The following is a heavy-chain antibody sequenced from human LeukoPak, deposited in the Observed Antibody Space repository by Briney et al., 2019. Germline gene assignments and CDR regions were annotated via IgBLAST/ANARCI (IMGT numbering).Heavy chain of an antibody. D-gene: IGHD2-21*02. J-gene: IGHJ3*02. CDR1: GYTFTSCD. CDR2: ISGSGDST. Sequence: GGTLRLSCAASGYTFTSCDMRWVRQAPGKGVEGGTDISGSGDSTDYAESVKGRFTFSRDNYKNRLYLQMKSVRGEDRAVYYCAKDLDSYCGSDCLHAFDIWGQETMVTVSS. CDR3: AKDLDSYCGSDCLHAFDI. V-gene: IGHV3-23*01.